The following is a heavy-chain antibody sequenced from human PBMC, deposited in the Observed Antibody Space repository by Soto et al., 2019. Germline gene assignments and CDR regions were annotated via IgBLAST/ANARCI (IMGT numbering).Heavy chain of an antibody. J-gene: IGHJ4*02. V-gene: IGHV3-30-3*01. D-gene: IGHD5-12*01. Sequence: VQLVESGGGVVQPGRSLRLSCAASGFTFSSYAMHWVRQAPGKGLEWVAVISYDGSNKYYADSVKGRFTISRDNSKNTLYLQMNSLRAEDTAVYYCARPPVGGYNWGIRFDYWGQGTLVTVSS. CDR1: GFTFSSYA. CDR3: ARPPVGGYNWGIRFDY. CDR2: ISYDGSNK.